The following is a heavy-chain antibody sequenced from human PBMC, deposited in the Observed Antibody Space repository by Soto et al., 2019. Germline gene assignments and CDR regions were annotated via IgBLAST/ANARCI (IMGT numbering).Heavy chain of an antibody. CDR2: ISSDGSNK. J-gene: IGHJ3*02. V-gene: IGHV3-30-3*01. CDR1: GFTFSSYV. D-gene: IGHD6-19*01. Sequence: QVQLVESGGGVVQPGRSLRLSCVTSGFTFSSYVMHWVRQAPGKGLEWVAAISSDGSNKYCADSVKGRFTISRDNSKNTLYMEMNSLRAEDTAVYYCAREGYSSGWAGAFDIWGQGTMVTVS. CDR3: AREGYSSGWAGAFDI.